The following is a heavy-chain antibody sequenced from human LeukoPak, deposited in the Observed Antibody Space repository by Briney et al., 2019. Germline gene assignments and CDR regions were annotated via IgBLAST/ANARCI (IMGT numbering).Heavy chain of an antibody. V-gene: IGHV1-2*02. Sequence: ASVKVSCKASGYTFTGYYMHGVRQAPGQGLEWMGWINPNSGGTNYAQKFQGRVTMTRDTSISTAYMELSRLRSDDTAVYYCARDLIVVVPAAIFGHYGMDVWGQGTTVTVSS. CDR3: ARDLIVVVPAAIFGHYGMDV. CDR1: GYTFTGYY. J-gene: IGHJ6*02. D-gene: IGHD2-2*01. CDR2: INPNSGGT.